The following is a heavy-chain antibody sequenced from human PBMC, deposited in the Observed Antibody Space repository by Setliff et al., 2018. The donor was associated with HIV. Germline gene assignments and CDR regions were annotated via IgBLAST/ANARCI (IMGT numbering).Heavy chain of an antibody. CDR3: ARDSSSRDYYFDY. V-gene: IGHV1-2*02. CDR1: GYTFTGYY. D-gene: IGHD6-6*01. J-gene: IGHJ4*02. CDR2: INPKSGAT. Sequence: ASVKVSCKAFGYTFTGYYMHWVRQAPGQGLEWMGWINPKSGATNYTQNFQGRVTMSRDTSISTAYMELSRLRSDDTAVYYCARDSSSRDYYFDYWGQGTLVTVSS.